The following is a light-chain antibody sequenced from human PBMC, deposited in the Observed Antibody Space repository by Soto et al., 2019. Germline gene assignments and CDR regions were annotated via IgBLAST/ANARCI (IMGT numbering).Light chain of an antibody. Sequence: QLVLTQPPSVSGAPGQRVTISCTGSSSNIGAGYDVHWYLQLPGTAPKLLIYGNNNRPSGVPDRFSGSKSGTSASLAITGLQAEDEADYYCQSYDSTLSGSVFGGGTKLTVL. V-gene: IGLV1-40*01. CDR3: QSYDSTLSGSV. J-gene: IGLJ2*01. CDR2: GNN. CDR1: SSNIGAGYD.